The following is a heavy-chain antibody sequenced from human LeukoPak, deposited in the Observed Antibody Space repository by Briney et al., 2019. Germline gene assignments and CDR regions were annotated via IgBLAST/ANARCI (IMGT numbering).Heavy chain of an antibody. CDR1: GGSISSSSYY. J-gene: IGHJ6*03. D-gene: IGHD3-10*01. Sequence: SETLSLTCTVSGGSISSSSYYWGWIRQPPGKGLEWIGSIYYSGSTYYNPSLKRRVTISVDTSKNQFSLKLSSVTAADTAVYYCARTTTVRGTYYMDVWGKGTTVTISS. CDR2: IYYSGST. CDR3: ARTTTVRGTYYMDV. V-gene: IGHV4-39*07.